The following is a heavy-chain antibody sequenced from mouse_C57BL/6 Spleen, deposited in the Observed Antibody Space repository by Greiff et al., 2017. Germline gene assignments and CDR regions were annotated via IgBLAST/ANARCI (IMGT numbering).Heavy chain of an antibody. Sequence: VQLQQSGPGLVQPSQSLSITCTVSGFSLTSYGVHWVRQSPGKGLEWLGVIWRGGSTDYNAAFMYRLSITKDNSKSHVFFKMNSLQADDNAIYFRAKNGNSGGDFGYWGKGTTLSVAT. D-gene: IGHD2-1*01. V-gene: IGHV2-5*01. CDR2: IWRGGST. J-gene: IGHJ2*01. CDR3: AKNGNSGGDFGY. CDR1: GFSLTSYG.